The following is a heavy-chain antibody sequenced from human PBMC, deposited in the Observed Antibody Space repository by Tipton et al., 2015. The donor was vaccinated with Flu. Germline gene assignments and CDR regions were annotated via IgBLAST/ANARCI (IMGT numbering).Heavy chain of an antibody. D-gene: IGHD3-10*01. Sequence: TLSLTCTVSGGSISSGGAYWTWIRQHPGKGLEWIGGIYYSGSTYYSPSLKRRLTISVDTSKNQFSLKLNSVTAADTAVYYCARDQRFGGGLTYAYYALDVWGQGTTVTVSS. V-gene: IGHV4-31*03. CDR2: IYYSGST. CDR1: GGSISSGGAY. CDR3: ARDQRFGGGLTYAYYALDV. J-gene: IGHJ6*02.